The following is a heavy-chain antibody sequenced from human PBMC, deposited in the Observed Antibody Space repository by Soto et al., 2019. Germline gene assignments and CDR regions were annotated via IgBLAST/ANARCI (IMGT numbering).Heavy chain of an antibody. J-gene: IGHJ4*02. CDR2: INHIGYT. CDR3: GPRGAVAPRGY. D-gene: IGHD2-15*01. CDR1: GGSFSDFY. Sequence: PSETLSLTCAVSGGSFSDFYWTWIRQLPGKGLEWIGEINHIGYTNYNPSLESRVALSVDTSKNQFSLNLRSVTAADTAVYYCGPRGAVAPRGYWGQGTLVTVSS. V-gene: IGHV4-34*01.